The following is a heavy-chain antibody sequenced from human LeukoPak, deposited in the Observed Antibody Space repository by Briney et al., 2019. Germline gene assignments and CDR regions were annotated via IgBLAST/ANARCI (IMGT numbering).Heavy chain of an antibody. D-gene: IGHD4-23*01. Sequence: GGSLRLSCAASGFTFISYAMDWARQAPGKGLEYVSGISSNGGSTYYASSVKGRFTISRDNSKNTLYLQMNSLRAEDTAVYYCVKDIDYGGANWGQGTLVIVSS. CDR3: VKDIDYGGAN. CDR2: ISSNGGST. CDR1: GFTFISYA. V-gene: IGHV3-64*01. J-gene: IGHJ4*02.